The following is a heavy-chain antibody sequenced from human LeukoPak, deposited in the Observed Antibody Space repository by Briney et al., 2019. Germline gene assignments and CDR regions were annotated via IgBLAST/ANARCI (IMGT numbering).Heavy chain of an antibody. CDR2: INPSGGST. Sequence: ASVKVSCKASGYTFTSYYMHWVRQAPGQGLEWMGIINPSGGSTSYAQKFQGRVTMTRDTSTSTVYMEMSSLRSEDTAVYYCARAGYSYVSFKGYYYYYMDVWGKGTTVTISS. D-gene: IGHD5-18*01. J-gene: IGHJ6*03. V-gene: IGHV1-46*01. CDR3: ARAGYSYVSFKGYYYYYMDV. CDR1: GYTFTSYY.